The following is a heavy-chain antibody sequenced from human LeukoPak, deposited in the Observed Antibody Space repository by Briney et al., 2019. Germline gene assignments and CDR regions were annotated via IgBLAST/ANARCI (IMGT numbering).Heavy chain of an antibody. CDR2: IRQDGSER. CDR1: GFTVSTNY. J-gene: IGHJ4*02. V-gene: IGHV3-7*01. D-gene: IGHD5-12*01. Sequence: QSGGSLRLSCAASGFTVSTNYMTWVRQAPGKGLEWVAHIRQDGSERHYVDSVKDRFTISRDNAKNSLDLQMDSLRAEDTAVYYCARDWGSTGYDLYDSWGQGTLVTVSS. CDR3: ARDWGSTGYDLYDS.